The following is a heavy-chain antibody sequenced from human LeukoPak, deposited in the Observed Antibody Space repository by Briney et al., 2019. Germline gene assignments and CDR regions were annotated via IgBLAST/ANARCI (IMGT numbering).Heavy chain of an antibody. D-gene: IGHD1-1*01. CDR1: PYTFNKYY. Sequence: ASVKVSCKASPYTFNKYYIHWVRQAPGQGLEWMGVINPSGRSASYAQRFQGRVTMTRDTSASTVYMDLSSLTSDDTAVYYCARDSVELERRNWFDPWGQGTLVTASS. CDR2: INPSGRSA. CDR3: ARDSVELERRNWFDP. V-gene: IGHV1-46*02. J-gene: IGHJ5*02.